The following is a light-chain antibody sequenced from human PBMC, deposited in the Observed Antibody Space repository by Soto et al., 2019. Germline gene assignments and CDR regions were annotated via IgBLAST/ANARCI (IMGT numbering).Light chain of an antibody. Sequence: QSVLTQPASVSGSPGQSITISCTGTSSDVGGFSYVSWYQHHPGRAPKLIIYEVIHRPTGVSIRFSGSKSGNTASLTISGLPAEDEADYYCSSYTNTTTFYVFGTGTKLTVL. CDR2: EVI. CDR3: SSYTNTTTFYV. CDR1: SSDVGGFSY. J-gene: IGLJ1*01. V-gene: IGLV2-14*01.